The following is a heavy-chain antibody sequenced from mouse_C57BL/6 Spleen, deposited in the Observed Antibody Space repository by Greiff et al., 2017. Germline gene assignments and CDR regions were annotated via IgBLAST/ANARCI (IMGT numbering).Heavy chain of an antibody. CDR3: ARGGSRTTAWFAY. CDR2: INPNNGGT. V-gene: IGHV1-26*01. D-gene: IGHD1-1*01. CDR1: GYTFTDYY. J-gene: IGHJ3*01. Sequence: EVQLQQSGPELVKPGASVKISCKASGYTFTDYYMNWVKQSHGKSLEWIGDINPNNGGTSYNQKFKGKATLTVDKSSSTAYMELRSLTSEDSAVYYCARGGSRTTAWFAYWGQGTLVTVSA.